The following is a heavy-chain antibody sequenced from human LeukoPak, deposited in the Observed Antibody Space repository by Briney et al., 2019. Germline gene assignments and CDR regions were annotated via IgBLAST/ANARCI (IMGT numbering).Heavy chain of an antibody. V-gene: IGHV3-21*01. CDR2: ISSSSSYI. CDR3: ARAYDFWSGFDY. J-gene: IGHJ4*02. D-gene: IGHD3-3*01. Sequence: GGSLRLSCAASGFTFSSYSMNWFRQAPGKGLEWVSAISSSSSYIYYADSVKGRFTISRDNAKNSLYLQMNSLRAEDTAVYYCARAYDFWSGFDYWGQGTLVTASS. CDR1: GFTFSSYS.